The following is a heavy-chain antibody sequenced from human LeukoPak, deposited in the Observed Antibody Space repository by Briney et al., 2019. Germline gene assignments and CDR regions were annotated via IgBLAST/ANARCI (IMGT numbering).Heavy chain of an antibody. CDR1: GGSLNTPNYY. CDR3: AIRFGRLEAGGTPFDS. V-gene: IGHV4-39*01. Sequence: KTSETLSLTCTVSGGSLNTPNYYWGWIRQTPGKGLEWIGNIFYSGGTYYSPSLTSRVTISLDTSRNQFSLRLNSVTAADTALYYCAIRFGRLEAGGTPFDSWGQGTLVTVSS. D-gene: IGHD6-13*01. J-gene: IGHJ4*02. CDR2: IFYSGGT.